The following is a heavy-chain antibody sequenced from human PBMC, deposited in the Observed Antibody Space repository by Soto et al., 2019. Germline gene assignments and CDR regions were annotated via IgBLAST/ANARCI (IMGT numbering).Heavy chain of an antibody. V-gene: IGHV5-51*01. J-gene: IGHJ1*01. CDR3: ARGKYSSPRGGLAV. CDR1: GKTSKPSS. Sequence: GAALTSSGEGFGKTSKPSSVGWVPQIAGKGLEWMGTIYPDDSDTRYSPSFQGQVTISADKSIQTAYLQWGSLKASDSALYYCARGKYSSPRGGLAVWGQRTPVPVSS. CDR2: IYPDDSDT. D-gene: IGHD4-4*01.